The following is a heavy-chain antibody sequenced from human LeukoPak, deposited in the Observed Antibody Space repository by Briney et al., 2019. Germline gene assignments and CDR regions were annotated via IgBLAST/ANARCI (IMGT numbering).Heavy chain of an antibody. CDR3: SRSYSGSYMYYFDY. CDR2: IRSKAYGGTT. Sequence: GSLRLSFTASGFTFGDYAMSWVRQAPGKGLEWVGFIRSKAYGGTTEYAASVKGRFTISRDDSKSIAYLQMNNLKSEDTAVYYCSRSYSGSYMYYFDYWGQGTQVTVSS. D-gene: IGHD1-26*01. V-gene: IGHV3-49*04. J-gene: IGHJ4*02. CDR1: GFTFGDYA.